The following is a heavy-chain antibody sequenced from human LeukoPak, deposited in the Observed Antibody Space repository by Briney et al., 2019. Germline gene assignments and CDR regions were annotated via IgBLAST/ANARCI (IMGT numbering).Heavy chain of an antibody. Sequence: PGGSLRLSCAASGFTFSSYALTWARQAPGDGLEWVSSISAGGDSTSYSDSVKGRFTMFRDNSKNTLYLQMNSLRAEDTAIYYCAKKGNYCSGGSCYSDYYYYYMDVWGKGTTVTVSS. CDR3: AKKGNYCSGGSCYSDYYYYYMDV. D-gene: IGHD2-15*01. CDR2: ISAGGDST. CDR1: GFTFSSYA. V-gene: IGHV3-23*01. J-gene: IGHJ6*03.